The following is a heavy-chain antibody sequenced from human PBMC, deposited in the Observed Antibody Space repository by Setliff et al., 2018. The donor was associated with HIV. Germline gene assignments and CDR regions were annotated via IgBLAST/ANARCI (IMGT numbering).Heavy chain of an antibody. V-gene: IGHV4-39*01. CDR1: NGSISRSSYY. Sequence: PSETLSLICAVSNGSISRSSYYWGWIRQPPGKGPEWVGSIYYSGSTYYSPPLKSRVTISVDTSKRQFFLHLTSVTAADTAVYFCASTDNTGYKIDYWGQGALVTVSS. D-gene: IGHD3-10*01. J-gene: IGHJ4*01. CDR2: IYYSGST. CDR3: ASTDNTGYKIDY.